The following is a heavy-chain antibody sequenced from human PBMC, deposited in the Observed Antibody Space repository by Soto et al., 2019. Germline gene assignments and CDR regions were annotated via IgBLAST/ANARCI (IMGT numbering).Heavy chain of an antibody. CDR2: ITAYNGNT. V-gene: IGHV1-18*01. CDR3: ARGWFGEFVHYFDY. J-gene: IGHJ4*02. Sequence: QVQLVQSGAEVKKPGASVKVSCKASGYTFTTYCISWVRQAPGQGLEWMGWITAYNGNTNYAPKLQGRVTMTTDTSTSTAYMELRSLRSDDTAVYYCARGWFGEFVHYFDYWGQGTLVTVSS. D-gene: IGHD3-10*01. CDR1: GYTFTTYC.